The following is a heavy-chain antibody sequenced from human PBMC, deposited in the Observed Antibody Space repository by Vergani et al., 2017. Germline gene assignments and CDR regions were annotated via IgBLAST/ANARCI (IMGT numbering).Heavy chain of an antibody. CDR3: AHTNQRGYDILTGYYPGGAWFDP. CDR1: GFSLSTSGVG. Sequence: QITLKESGPTLVKPTQTLTLTCTFSGFSLSTSGVGVGWIRQPPGKALEWLALIYWDEDKRYSPSLKSRVTITKDTSKNQVVLTMTNMDPLATATYYCAHTNQRGYDILTGYYPGGAWFDPWGQGTLVTVSS. D-gene: IGHD3-9*01. V-gene: IGHV2-5*02. J-gene: IGHJ5*02. CDR2: IYWDEDK.